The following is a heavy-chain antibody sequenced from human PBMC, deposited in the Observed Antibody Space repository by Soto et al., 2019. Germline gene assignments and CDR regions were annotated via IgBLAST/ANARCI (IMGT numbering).Heavy chain of an antibody. Sequence: QVQLQESGPGLVKPSQTLSLTCTVSGGSISSDGYYWNWIRQHPGEGLEWIGYIFNSGGTYYNPSLKSRLTMSVDMSKSQFSLELRSVTAADTAVYYCARGRNGDTFDYWGQGTLVTVSS. D-gene: IGHD4-17*01. V-gene: IGHV4-31*03. CDR1: GGSISSDGYY. CDR3: ARGRNGDTFDY. J-gene: IGHJ4*02. CDR2: IFNSGGT.